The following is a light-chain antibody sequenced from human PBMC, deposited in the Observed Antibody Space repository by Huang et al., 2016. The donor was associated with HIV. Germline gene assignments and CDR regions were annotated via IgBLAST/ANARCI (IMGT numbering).Light chain of an antibody. CDR3: QQRSNWPPIT. CDR1: QSVNRY. J-gene: IGKJ5*01. Sequence: EIVLTQSPTTLSLSPGERATLSCRASQSVNRYLAWYLQKPGQAPRLLIYDASNRATGIPARFSGSGSGTDFTLTISSLEPEDFAVYYCQQRSNWPPITFGQGTRLEIK. V-gene: IGKV3-11*01. CDR2: DAS.